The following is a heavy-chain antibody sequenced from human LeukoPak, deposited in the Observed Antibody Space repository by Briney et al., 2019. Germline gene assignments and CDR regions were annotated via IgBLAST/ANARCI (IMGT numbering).Heavy chain of an antibody. CDR1: GFTFSSYW. V-gene: IGHV3-7*01. D-gene: IGHD3-3*01. Sequence: PGGSLRLSCAASGFTFSSYWMSWVRQAPGKGLEWVANIKQDGSEKYYVDSVKGRFTISRDNAKNSLYLQMNSLRAEDTAVYYCARDANFLSGYYRDYYYYMDVWGKGTTVTVSS. J-gene: IGHJ6*03. CDR3: ARDANFLSGYYRDYYYYMDV. CDR2: IKQDGSEK.